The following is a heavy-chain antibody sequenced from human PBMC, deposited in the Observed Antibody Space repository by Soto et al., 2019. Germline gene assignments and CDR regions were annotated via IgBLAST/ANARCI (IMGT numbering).Heavy chain of an antibody. D-gene: IGHD3-10*01. Sequence: QVQLQQWGAGLLKPSETLSLTCAVYGGSFSGYYWSWIRQPPGKVLEWIGEINHSGSTNYNPSLKSRVTRSVDTSKNQFTLKLSSLTAADTAGYYCARVDKMRWFGEPPIDYWGQGTLVTVSS. CDR1: GGSFSGYY. CDR2: INHSGST. J-gene: IGHJ4*02. V-gene: IGHV4-34*01. CDR3: ARVDKMRWFGEPPIDY.